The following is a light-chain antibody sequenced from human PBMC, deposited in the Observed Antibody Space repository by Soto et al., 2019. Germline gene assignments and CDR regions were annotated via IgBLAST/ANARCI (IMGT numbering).Light chain of an antibody. Sequence: QSVLTQTPSASGTPGQRVTMSCSGSSSHIGINDVHWYRQLSGAAPQILIYDTAQRATGVPDRFSGSRSGTSASLTISGLQSDDEAEYHCAAWDDSLNGPVFGGWTKLTVL. J-gene: IGLJ2*01. CDR1: SSHIGIND. V-gene: IGLV1-44*01. CDR3: AAWDDSLNGPV. CDR2: DTA.